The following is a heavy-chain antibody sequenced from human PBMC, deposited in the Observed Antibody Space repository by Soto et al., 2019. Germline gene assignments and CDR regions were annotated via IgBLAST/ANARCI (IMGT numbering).Heavy chain of an antibody. CDR2: IYYSGST. CDR1: GGSISSSSYY. Sequence: QLQLQESGPGLVKPSETLSLTCTVSGGSISSSSYYWGWIRQPPGKGLEWIGSIYYSGSTYYNPSLKSRVSVSAGTSENPFSLKLSSVTAADTAVYYCARLVWWSKSKYYYYYYGMDVWCQGTTVTVSS. J-gene: IGHJ6*02. CDR3: ARLVWWSKSKYYYYYYGMDV. D-gene: IGHD3-16*01. V-gene: IGHV4-39*01.